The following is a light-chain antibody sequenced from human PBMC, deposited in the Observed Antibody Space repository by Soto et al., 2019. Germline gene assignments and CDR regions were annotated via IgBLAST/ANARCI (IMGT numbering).Light chain of an antibody. J-gene: IGLJ3*02. V-gene: IGLV1-44*01. CDR3: ATWDDSRGV. CDR1: SSNIGSNI. CDR2: SDN. Sequence: QSVLTQSPSASGTPGQRVTISCSGSSSNIGSNIVNWYQQLPGTAPKLLIYSDNQRPSGVPDRFSGSKSGTSASLAISGLQSEDEADYYCATWDDSRGVFGGGTKLTVL.